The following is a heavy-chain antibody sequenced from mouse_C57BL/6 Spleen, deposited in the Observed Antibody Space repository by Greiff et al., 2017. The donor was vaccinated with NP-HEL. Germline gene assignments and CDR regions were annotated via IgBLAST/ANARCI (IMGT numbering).Heavy chain of an antibody. CDR3: ARTSTMITKYYFDD. J-gene: IGHJ2*01. D-gene: IGHD2-4*01. CDR2: IDPSDSNT. CDR1: GYTFTSYW. V-gene: IGHV1-69*01. Sequence: QVQLQQPGAELVMPGASVKLSCKASGYTFTSYWMHWVKQRPGQGLEWIGEIDPSDSNTNYNQKFKGKSTLTVDKSSSTAYMQLSSLTSDDSAVYYCARTSTMITKYYFDDWGQGTTLTVSS.